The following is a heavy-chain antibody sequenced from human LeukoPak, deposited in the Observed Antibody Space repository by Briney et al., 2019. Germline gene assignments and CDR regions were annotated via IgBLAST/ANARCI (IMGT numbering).Heavy chain of an antibody. CDR1: GASIGSYY. D-gene: IGHD3-10*01. Sequence: SETLSLTCTVSGASIGSYYWSWIRQPPGKGLEWIGYISQNGYTKYTPSLKSRVTISRDTSENQFSLILSSVTAADTAVYYCTRHDEVAVIGHGMAVWGQGTTVTVSS. V-gene: IGHV4-59*08. CDR2: ISQNGYT. J-gene: IGHJ6*02. CDR3: TRHDEVAVIGHGMAV.